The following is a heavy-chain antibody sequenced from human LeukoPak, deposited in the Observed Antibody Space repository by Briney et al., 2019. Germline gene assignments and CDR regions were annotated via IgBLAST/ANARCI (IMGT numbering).Heavy chain of an antibody. CDR3: ARDPYYYDSSGYFPFDY. CDR2: INPNSGGT. Sequence: ASVKVSCKASGYTFTGYYMHWVQQAPGQGLEWMGRINPNSGGTNYAQKFQGRVTMTRDTSISTAYMELSRLRSDDTAVYYCARDPYYYDSSGYFPFDYWGQGTLVTVSS. J-gene: IGHJ4*02. CDR1: GYTFTGYY. D-gene: IGHD3-22*01. V-gene: IGHV1-2*06.